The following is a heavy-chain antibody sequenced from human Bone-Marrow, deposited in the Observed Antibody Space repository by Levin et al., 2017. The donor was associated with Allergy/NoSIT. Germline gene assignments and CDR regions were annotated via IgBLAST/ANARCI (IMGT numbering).Heavy chain of an antibody. CDR2: ISSSGGTI. CDR1: GFTFSDYA. CDR3: VRDGYIFGRISPHFDY. V-gene: IGHV3-48*01. Sequence: PGGSLRLSCAASGFTFSDYAMNWVRQAPGKGLEWVSYISSSGGTIYYADSVKGRFTISRDSAQNSLSLQMDSLRTEDTALYYCVRDGYIFGRISPHFDYWGQGTLVTVSS. J-gene: IGHJ4*02. D-gene: IGHD5-18*01.